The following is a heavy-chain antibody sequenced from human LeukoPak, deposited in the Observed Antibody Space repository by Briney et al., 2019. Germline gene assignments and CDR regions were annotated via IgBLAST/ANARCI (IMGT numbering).Heavy chain of an antibody. V-gene: IGHV3-23*01. CDR1: GITLGNYG. CDR2: ISDSGGRT. CDR3: AKRGVVIRVILVGFHKEAYYFDS. Sequence: GGSLRLSCAVSGITLGNYGMSWVRQAPGKGLEWVAGISDSGGRTNYADSVKGRFTISRDNPKNTLYLQMNSLRAEDAAVYFCAKRGVVIRVILVGFHKEAYYFDSWGQGALVTVSS. D-gene: IGHD3-22*01. J-gene: IGHJ4*02.